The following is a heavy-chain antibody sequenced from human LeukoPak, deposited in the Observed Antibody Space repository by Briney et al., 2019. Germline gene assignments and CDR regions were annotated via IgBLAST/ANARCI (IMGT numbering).Heavy chain of an antibody. CDR3: VKDRSGSWAFDY. CDR2: ISGNGGST. Sequence: GGSLRLSCSASGFTFSSYNMHWVRQAPGKGLEYVSGISGNGGSTFYADSVKGRFTISRDKSTNTLYLQMSSLRAEDTAVYYCVKDRSGSWAFDYWGQGTLVTVSS. J-gene: IGHJ4*02. CDR1: GFTFSSYN. V-gene: IGHV3-64D*09. D-gene: IGHD6-13*01.